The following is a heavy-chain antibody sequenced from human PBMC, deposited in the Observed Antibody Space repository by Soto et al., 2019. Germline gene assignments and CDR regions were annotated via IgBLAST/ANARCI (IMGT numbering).Heavy chain of an antibody. CDR3: ARGGGVGVAGSAAFDM. CDR2: INPATGAA. Sequence: QLHLVQSGAVVKKPGASVTVSCSASGYPVTAYYMHWVRQAPGRGLEWMGGINPATGAAKYTQTFQGRVTRNRDTSTSTVLMELSGPTSADTAVFSCARGGGVGVAGSAAFDMWGQGTLVTISS. V-gene: IGHV1-2*02. J-gene: IGHJ3*02. D-gene: IGHD3-3*01. CDR1: GYPVTAYY.